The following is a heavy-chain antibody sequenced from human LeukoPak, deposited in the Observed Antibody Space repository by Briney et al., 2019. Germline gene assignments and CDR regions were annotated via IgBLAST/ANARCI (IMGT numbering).Heavy chain of an antibody. Sequence: SETLSLTCTVSGGSISRRSYSWGWIRQPPGKGLEWIGSMYYTGNTDYNPSLKSRLTMSVDTSKNQFSLKLSSVTAADTAVYFCAKGYTNGVNQEVWLDPWGQGTLVTVSS. CDR3: AKGYTNGVNQEVWLDP. D-gene: IGHD2-8*01. CDR1: GGSISRRSYS. V-gene: IGHV4-39*07. CDR2: MYYTGNT. J-gene: IGHJ5*02.